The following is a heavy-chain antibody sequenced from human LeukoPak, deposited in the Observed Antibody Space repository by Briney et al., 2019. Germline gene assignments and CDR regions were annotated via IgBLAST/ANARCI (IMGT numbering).Heavy chain of an antibody. J-gene: IGHJ4*02. CDR3: ARGSLQLWQRWYFDS. Sequence: GGSLRLSCEASGFTFSSFWMSWVRQAPGKGLEWVATIKQDGSEKYYVDSVKGRFTISRDNAKNSLYLQMNSLRDEDTAVYYCARGSLQLWQRWYFDSWGQGTLVTVSS. V-gene: IGHV3-7*01. CDR1: GFTFSSFW. CDR2: IKQDGSEK. D-gene: IGHD5-18*01.